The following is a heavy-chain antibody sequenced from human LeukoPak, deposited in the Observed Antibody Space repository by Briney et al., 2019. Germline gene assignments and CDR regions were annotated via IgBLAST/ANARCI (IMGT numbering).Heavy chain of an antibody. Sequence: GGSLRLSCAASGFTFSNAWMSWVRQAPGKGLEWVGRIKSKTDGGTTDYAAPVKGRFTISRDDSKNTLYLQMNSLKTEDTAVYYCTTDLGLTTVTTWRSGYYYYYYYMDVWGKGTTVTVSS. CDR1: GFTFSNAW. V-gene: IGHV3-15*01. J-gene: IGHJ6*03. D-gene: IGHD4-11*01. CDR3: TTDLGLTTVTTWRSGYYYYYYYMDV. CDR2: IKSKTDGGTT.